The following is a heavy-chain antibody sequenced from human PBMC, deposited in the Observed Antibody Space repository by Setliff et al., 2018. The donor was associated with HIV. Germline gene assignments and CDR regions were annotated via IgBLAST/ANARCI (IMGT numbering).Heavy chain of an antibody. CDR1: GYTFAAHP. D-gene: IGHD3-10*01. CDR2: IGSYSGYT. J-gene: IGHJ3*02. CDR3: AREGLIWFGELSLDDAFDI. Sequence: GASVKVSCKASGYTFAAHPIHWVRQAPGQGLEWMGWIGSYSGYTIYAQKFQDRLTMTTDTSTSTAYMELRSLRSDDTAVYYCAREGLIWFGELSLDDAFDIWGQGTMVTVSS. V-gene: IGHV1-18*01.